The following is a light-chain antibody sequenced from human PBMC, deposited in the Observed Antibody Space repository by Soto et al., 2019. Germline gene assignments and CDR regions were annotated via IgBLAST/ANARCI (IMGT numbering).Light chain of an antibody. Sequence: EIVLTQSPATLSLSPGERATLSCRASQSVSSYLTWYQQKPGQAPRLLIYDASNRAAGVPARFSCSGSGTDFTLTISRLEPEDFAVYYCQQYGSSPYTFGQGTKLEIK. CDR3: QQYGSSPYT. J-gene: IGKJ2*01. V-gene: IGKV3-20*01. CDR1: QSVSSY. CDR2: DAS.